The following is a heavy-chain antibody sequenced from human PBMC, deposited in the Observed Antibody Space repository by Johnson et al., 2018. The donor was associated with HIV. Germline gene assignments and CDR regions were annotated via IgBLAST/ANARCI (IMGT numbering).Heavy chain of an antibody. CDR2: ISSSSRTI. CDR1: GFTFSSYS. CDR3: ARPPPYYDVWGGNYACDI. J-gene: IGHJ3*02. Sequence: VQLVESGGGLVKPGGSLRLSCAASGFTFSSYSMNWVRQAPGKGLEWVSYISSSSRTIYYADSVKGRFTISRDNSKNTLYLQMNSLIAEDTSVFYCARPPPYYDVWGGNYACDIWGQGTMVTVSS. V-gene: IGHV3-48*01. D-gene: IGHD3-3*01.